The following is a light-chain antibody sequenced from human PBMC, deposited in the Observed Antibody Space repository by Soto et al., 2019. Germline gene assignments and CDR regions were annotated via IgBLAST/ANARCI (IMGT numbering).Light chain of an antibody. J-gene: IGLJ2*01. V-gene: IGLV2-14*01. CDR2: DVS. CDR1: SSDIGDYNY. Sequence: QSALTQPASVSGSPGQSIAISCTGSSSDIGDYNYVSWYQQHPGKAPKLMIFDVSNRPSGVSNRFSGSMSGNTASLTISGLQPEDEADYYCSSYTGVSTVVFGGGTKVTVL. CDR3: SSYTGVSTVV.